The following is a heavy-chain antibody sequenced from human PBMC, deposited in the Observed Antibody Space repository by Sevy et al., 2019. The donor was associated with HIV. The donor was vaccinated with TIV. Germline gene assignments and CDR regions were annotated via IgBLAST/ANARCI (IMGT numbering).Heavy chain of an antibody. CDR3: TRDAGIYGPPWWFDP. J-gene: IGHJ5*02. D-gene: IGHD5-12*01. CDR1: GYMFNAYW. CDR2: VSPVNGAT. V-gene: IGHV1-2*02. Sequence: ASVKVSCKASGYMFNAYWIHWVRQAPGQGLEWMGWVSPVNGATQYAHSFQGRVTMTLDTSINTAYMELTRLTSDDTAVYFCTRDAGIYGPPWWFDPWGQGTLVTVSS.